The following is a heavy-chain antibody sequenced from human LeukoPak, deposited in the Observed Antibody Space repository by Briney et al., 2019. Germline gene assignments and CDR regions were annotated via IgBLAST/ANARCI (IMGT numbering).Heavy chain of an antibody. CDR3: AKAPATGEGYYFYYMDV. J-gene: IGHJ6*03. CDR2: IWYDGSNK. D-gene: IGHD7-27*01. CDR1: GFTFSSYG. Sequence: PGGSLRLSCAASGFTFSSYGMHWVRQAPGKGLEWVAVIWYDGSNKYYADSVKGRFTISRDNSKNTLYLQMNSLGADDTAVYYCAKAPATGEGYYFYYMDVWGKGTTVTVSS. V-gene: IGHV3-33*06.